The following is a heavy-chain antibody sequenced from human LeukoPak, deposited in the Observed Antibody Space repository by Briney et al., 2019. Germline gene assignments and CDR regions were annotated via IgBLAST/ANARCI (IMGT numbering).Heavy chain of an antibody. CDR3: AKAFDYNGLRGEGGSFDC. J-gene: IGHJ4*02. V-gene: IGHV3-13*01. CDR1: GFNFSKND. D-gene: IGHD4-11*01. Sequence: PGGSLRLSCVASGFNFSKNDMHWARQTTERGLEWVSAIGVAGDTYYADPVKGRFTISRENGKNSVYLQMNSLRAGDTAVYFCAKAFDYNGLRGEGGSFDCWGQGALVTVSS. CDR2: IGVAGDT.